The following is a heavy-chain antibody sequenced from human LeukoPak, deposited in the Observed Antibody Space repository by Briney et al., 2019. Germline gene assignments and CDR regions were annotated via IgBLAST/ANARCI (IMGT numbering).Heavy chain of an antibody. V-gene: IGHV4-59*01. CDR3: ACLTTADAFDI. D-gene: IGHD3-22*01. CDR1: GGSISSYY. J-gene: IGHJ3*02. Sequence: PSETLSLTCTVSGGSISSYYWSWIRQPPGKGLEWIGYIYNSGSTNHNPSLKSRVTISVDTSKNQFSLKLSSVTAADTAVYYCACLTTADAFDIWGQGTMVTVSS. CDR2: IYNSGST.